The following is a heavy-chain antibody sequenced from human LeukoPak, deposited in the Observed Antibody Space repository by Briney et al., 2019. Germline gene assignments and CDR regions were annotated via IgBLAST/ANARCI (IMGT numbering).Heavy chain of an antibody. CDR2: INPNSGGT. D-gene: IGHD1-26*01. CDR1: GYTFTGYY. Sequence: GASVKVSCKASGYTFTGYYMHWVRQAPGQGLEWMGWINPNSGGTNYAQKFQGRVTMTRDTSISTAYMELNRLRSDDTAVYYCARYRGSYYDPNYFDYWGKGPLVTVSS. V-gene: IGHV1-2*02. J-gene: IGHJ4*02. CDR3: ARYRGSYYDPNYFDY.